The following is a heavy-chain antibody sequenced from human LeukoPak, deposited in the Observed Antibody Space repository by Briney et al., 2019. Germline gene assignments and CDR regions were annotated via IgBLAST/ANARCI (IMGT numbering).Heavy chain of an antibody. D-gene: IGHD3-22*01. J-gene: IGHJ6*03. CDR1: SDSISGYY. Sequence: SETLSLTCAVSSDSISGYYWSWIRQPPGKGLEWIGEINHSGSTNYNPSLKSRVTISVDTSKNQFSLKLSSVTAADTAVYYCARPASYYDSSGYYRYYYYYMDVWGKGTTVTVSS. CDR2: INHSGST. V-gene: IGHV4-34*01. CDR3: ARPASYYDSSGYYRYYYYYMDV.